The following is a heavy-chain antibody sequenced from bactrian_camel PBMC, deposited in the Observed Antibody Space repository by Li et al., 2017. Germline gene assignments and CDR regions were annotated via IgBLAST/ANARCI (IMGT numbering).Heavy chain of an antibody. D-gene: IGHD3*01. J-gene: IGHJ6*01. V-gene: IGHV3S1*01. CDR2: MYTGFGGGNI. CDR1: GGPYAGHC. Sequence: QVQLVESGGGSVEAGGSLRLSCIHSGGPYAGHCMAWFRQAPGREREGVAAMYTGFGGGNIYYDDSVKGRFTISQDNSKNTLFLQMNVLRPEDTAMYYCAADLDGTGYCWGKGGPSPLLFGYWGQGTQVTVS. CDR3: AADLDGTGYCWGKGGPSPLLFGY.